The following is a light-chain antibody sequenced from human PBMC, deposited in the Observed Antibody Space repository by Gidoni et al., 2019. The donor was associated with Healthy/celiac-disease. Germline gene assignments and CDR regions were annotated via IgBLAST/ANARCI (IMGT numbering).Light chain of an antibody. Sequence: EIESTQSPGTLSLSPGERATLSCMASQSVSSSYLAWYQQKPGQPPKLLIYGASSRATGIPDRISGSGSGTDFTLTISRLEPEDFAVYYCQQYGSSSWTFGQGTKVEIK. CDR3: QQYGSSSWT. J-gene: IGKJ1*01. CDR1: QSVSSSY. V-gene: IGKV3-20*01. CDR2: GAS.